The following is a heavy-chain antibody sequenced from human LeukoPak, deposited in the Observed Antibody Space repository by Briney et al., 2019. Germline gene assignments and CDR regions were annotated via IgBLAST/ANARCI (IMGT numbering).Heavy chain of an antibody. Sequence: PSETLSLTCAVYGGSFSGYYWSWIRQPPGKGLEWIGYIYYSGSTNYNPSLKSRVTISVDTSKNQFSLKLSSVTAADTAVYYCARSGTTPLYYYYYYMDVWGKGTTVTVSS. CDR3: ARSGTTPLYYYYYYMDV. J-gene: IGHJ6*03. CDR1: GGSFSGYY. CDR2: IYYSGST. D-gene: IGHD1-26*01. V-gene: IGHV4-59*01.